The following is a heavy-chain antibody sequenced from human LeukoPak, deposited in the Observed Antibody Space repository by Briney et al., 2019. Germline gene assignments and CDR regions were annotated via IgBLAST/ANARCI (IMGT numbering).Heavy chain of an antibody. CDR2: IYHSGST. J-gene: IGHJ5*02. CDR1: GGSISSGGYS. Sequence: KPSETLSLTCTVSGGSISSGGYSWSWIRQPPGKGLEWIGYIYHSGSTYYNPSLKSRVTISVDRSKYQFSLKLSSVTAADTAVYYCARAAGYNENWFDPWGQGTLVTVSS. D-gene: IGHD5-24*01. CDR3: ARAAGYNENWFDP. V-gene: IGHV4-30-2*01.